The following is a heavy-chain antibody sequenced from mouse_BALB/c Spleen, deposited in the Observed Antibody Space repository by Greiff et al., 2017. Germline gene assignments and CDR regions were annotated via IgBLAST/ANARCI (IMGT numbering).Heavy chain of an antibody. Sequence: EVQLQQSGPGLVKPSQSLSLTCSVTGYSITSGYYWNWIRQFPGNKLEWMGYISYDGSNNYNPSLKNRISITRDTSKNQFFLKLNSVTTEDTATYYCARAVYYGNWAYWGQGTLVTVSA. CDR2: ISYDGSN. D-gene: IGHD2-1*01. J-gene: IGHJ3*01. CDR3: ARAVYYGNWAY. CDR1: GYSITSGYY. V-gene: IGHV3-6*02.